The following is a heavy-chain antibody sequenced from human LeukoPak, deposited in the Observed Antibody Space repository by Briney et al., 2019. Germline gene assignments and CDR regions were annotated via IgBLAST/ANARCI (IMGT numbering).Heavy chain of an antibody. CDR3: ARDGEYSYGYFDY. CDR1: GFTFSSYA. CDR2: ISYDGSNK. Sequence: GTSLRLSCAASGFTFSSYAMHWVRQAPGKGLEWVAVISYDGSNKYYADSVKGRFTISRDNSKNTLYLQMNSLRAEDTAVYYCARDGEYSYGYFDYWGQGTLVTVSS. D-gene: IGHD5-18*01. V-gene: IGHV3-30-3*01. J-gene: IGHJ4*02.